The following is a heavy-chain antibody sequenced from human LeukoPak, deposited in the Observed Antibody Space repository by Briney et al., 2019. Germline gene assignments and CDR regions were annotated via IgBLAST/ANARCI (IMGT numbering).Heavy chain of an antibody. Sequence: GGSLRLSCAASGFTFSDYYMSWIRQAPGKGLEWVSYISSSGTTIKYADSVKGRFTISRDNAKNSLYLQVSSLRAEDTAVYYCARERYGYVWGSYRYFFDHWGQGTLVTVSS. CDR2: ISSSGTTI. CDR3: ARERYGYVWGSYRYFFDH. CDR1: GFTFSDYY. D-gene: IGHD3-16*02. V-gene: IGHV3-11*01. J-gene: IGHJ4*02.